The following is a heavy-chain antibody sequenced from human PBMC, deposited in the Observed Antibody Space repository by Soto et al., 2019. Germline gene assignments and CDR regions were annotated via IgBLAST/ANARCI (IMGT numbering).Heavy chain of an antibody. V-gene: IGHV1-69*13. CDR2: IIPIFGTA. D-gene: IGHD1-26*01. CDR1: GGTFSSYA. Sequence: SVKVSCKASGGTFSSYAISRVRQAPGQGLEWMGGIIPIFGTANYAQKFQGRVTITADESTSTAYMELSSLRSEDTAVYYCANPREGMPDAFDIWGQGTMVTVSS. J-gene: IGHJ3*02. CDR3: ANPREGMPDAFDI.